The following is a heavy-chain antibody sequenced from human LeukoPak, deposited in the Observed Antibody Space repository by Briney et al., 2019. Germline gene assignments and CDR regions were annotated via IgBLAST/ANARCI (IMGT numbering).Heavy chain of an antibody. Sequence: GASVKVSCKASGYTFTSYCMHWVRQAPGQGLEWMGIINPSGGSTSYAQKFQGRVTMTSDTSTSTVYMELSSLRSEDTAVYYCARALRFLEWQQTPSFDYWGQGTLVTVSS. CDR3: ARALRFLEWQQTPSFDY. J-gene: IGHJ4*02. V-gene: IGHV1-46*01. CDR2: INPSGGST. D-gene: IGHD3-3*01. CDR1: GYTFTSYC.